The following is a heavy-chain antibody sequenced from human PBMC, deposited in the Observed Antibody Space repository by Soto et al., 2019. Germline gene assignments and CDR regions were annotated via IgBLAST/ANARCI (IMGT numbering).Heavy chain of an antibody. Sequence: HPGGSLRLSCAASGFTVSSNYMSWVRQAPGKGLEWVAVISYDGSNKYYADSVKGRFTISRDNSKNTLYLQMNSLRAEDTAVYYCAKPRQITSLLLYYFDYWGQGTLVTVSS. D-gene: IGHD2-15*01. CDR2: ISYDGSNK. J-gene: IGHJ4*02. V-gene: IGHV3-30*18. CDR1: GFTVSSNY. CDR3: AKPRQITSLLLYYFDY.